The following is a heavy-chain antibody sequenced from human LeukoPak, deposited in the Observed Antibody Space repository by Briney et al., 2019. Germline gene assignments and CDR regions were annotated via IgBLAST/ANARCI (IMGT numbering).Heavy chain of an antibody. Sequence: GGSLRLSSAASGFTFSTSAIHWVRQAPGKGLEWVAVISYDGSNKYYADSVKGRFTISRDNSKNTLWLQMNSLRPEDTAVYYCARGNSGIYSHFDYWGQGTLVTVSS. J-gene: IGHJ4*02. CDR2: ISYDGSNK. CDR3: ARGNSGIYSHFDY. V-gene: IGHV3-30-3*01. D-gene: IGHD1-26*01. CDR1: GFTFSTSA.